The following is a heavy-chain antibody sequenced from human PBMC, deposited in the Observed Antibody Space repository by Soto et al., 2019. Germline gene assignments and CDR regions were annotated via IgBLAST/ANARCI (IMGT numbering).Heavy chain of an antibody. V-gene: IGHV3-30-3*01. CDR1: GFTFSSYA. D-gene: IGHD2-15*01. J-gene: IGHJ3*02. CDR2: ISYDGSNK. CDR3: ARDRGYGGYCSGGSCYSLPFDI. Sequence: GGSLRLSCAASGFTFSSYAMHWVRQAPGKGLEWVAVISYDGSNKYYADSVKGRFTISRDNSKNTLYLQMNSLRAEDTAIYYCARDRGYGGYCSGGSCYSLPFDIWGQGTMVTVSS.